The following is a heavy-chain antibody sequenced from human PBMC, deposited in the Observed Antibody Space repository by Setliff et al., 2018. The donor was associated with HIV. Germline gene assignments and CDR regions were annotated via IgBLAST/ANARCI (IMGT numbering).Heavy chain of an antibody. Sequence: LRLSCAASGFIFSSYAMTWVRQAPGKGLEWVSTIRGSGSGDTTHYADFAKGRFTISRDNSKNTVYLQMNSLRAEDMAIYYCAREDSSWYGSLDYWGQGTPVTVSS. V-gene: IGHV3-23*01. D-gene: IGHD6-13*01. CDR3: AREDSSWYGSLDY. CDR2: IRGSGSGDTT. J-gene: IGHJ4*02. CDR1: GFIFSSYA.